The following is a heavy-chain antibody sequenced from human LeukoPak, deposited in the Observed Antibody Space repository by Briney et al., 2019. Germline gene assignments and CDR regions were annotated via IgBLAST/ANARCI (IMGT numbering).Heavy chain of an antibody. Sequence: PGGTLRLSCAASGFPFSSHGMSWVRQAPGKGLEWVSGIIGGGGSTYYADSVKGRFTISGDNSRNTLFLQMNSLRAEDTAVYCCAHGGMYQLDYWGQGTLVTVSS. D-gene: IGHD2-2*01. CDR3: AHGGMYQLDY. V-gene: IGHV3-23*01. CDR1: GFPFSSHG. CDR2: IIGGGGST. J-gene: IGHJ4*02.